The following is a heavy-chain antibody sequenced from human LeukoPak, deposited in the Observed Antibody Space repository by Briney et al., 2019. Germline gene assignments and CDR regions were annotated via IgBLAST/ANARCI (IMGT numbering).Heavy chain of an antibody. Sequence: GRSLRLSCAASGFTFDDYAMHWVRQAPGKGLEWVSGISWNSGSIGYADSVKGRFTISRDNAKNSLYLRMNGLRAEDTALYYCAIAPYSSSWYENAFDIWGQGTMVTVSS. CDR2: ISWNSGSI. CDR3: AIAPYSSSWYENAFDI. J-gene: IGHJ3*02. V-gene: IGHV3-9*01. CDR1: GFTFDDYA. D-gene: IGHD6-13*01.